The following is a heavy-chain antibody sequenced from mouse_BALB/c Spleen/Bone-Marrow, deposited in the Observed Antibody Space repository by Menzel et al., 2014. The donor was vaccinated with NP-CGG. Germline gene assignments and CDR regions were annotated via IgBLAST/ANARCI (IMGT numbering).Heavy chain of an antibody. J-gene: IGHJ3*01. CDR3: ARTGNLAWFAY. V-gene: IGHV1-80*01. CDR2: IYPGDGDT. D-gene: IGHD2-1*01. CDR1: GYAFSSYW. Sequence: QVQLQQPRAELVRPASSVKISCKASGYAFSSYWMNWVNQRPGQGFEWIGQIYPGDGDTNYNGKFKDKATLTADKSSSTAYMQLSSLTSEDSAVYCCARTGNLAWFAYWGQGTLVTVSA.